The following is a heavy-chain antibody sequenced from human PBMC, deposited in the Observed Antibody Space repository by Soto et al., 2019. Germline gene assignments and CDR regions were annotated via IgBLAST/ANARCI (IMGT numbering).Heavy chain of an antibody. CDR2: IYYSGST. CDR1: GGSISSYY. V-gene: IGHV4-59*08. Sequence: QVQLQESGPGLVKPSETLSLTCTVSGGSISSYYWSWIRQPPGKGLEWIGYIYYSGSTNYNPSLKGRVNISVDTSKNQFSLKLSSVTAADTAVYYCASSFCGGGSCYLDYWGQGTLVTVSS. J-gene: IGHJ4*02. CDR3: ASSFCGGGSCYLDY. D-gene: IGHD2-15*01.